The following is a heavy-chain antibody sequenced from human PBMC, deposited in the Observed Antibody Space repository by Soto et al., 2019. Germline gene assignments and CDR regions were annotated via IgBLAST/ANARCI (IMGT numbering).Heavy chain of an antibody. V-gene: IGHV3-33*01. J-gene: IGHJ4*02. CDR3: ARVDEEYLDY. Sequence: QVQLVESGGGVVQPGRSLRLSCAASGFTFSSYGMHWVRQAPGKGLEWVAVIWYDGSNKYYADSVKGRFTISRDNSKNTLYLKMNSLRDEDTAVYYCARVDEEYLDYWGQGTLVTVSS. CDR2: IWYDGSNK. CDR1: GFTFSSYG.